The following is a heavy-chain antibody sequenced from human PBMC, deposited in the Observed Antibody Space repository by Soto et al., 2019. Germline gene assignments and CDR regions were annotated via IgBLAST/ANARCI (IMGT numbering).Heavy chain of an antibody. J-gene: IGHJ4*02. D-gene: IGHD3-9*01. CDR3: ARDILSRLDY. CDR2: INHSGST. CDR1: GGSCSGYY. Sequence: SETLYLTCAVYGGSCSGYYWTWIRQPPGTGLEWIGEINHSGSTNYNPSLKTRVTISVDTSKNQFSLKLSPVTAADTAVYYCARDILSRLDYWGQGILVTSPQ. V-gene: IGHV4-34*01.